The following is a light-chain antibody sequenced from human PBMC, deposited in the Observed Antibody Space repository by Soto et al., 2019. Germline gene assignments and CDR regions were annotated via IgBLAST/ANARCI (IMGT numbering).Light chain of an antibody. V-gene: IGKV1-5*01. CDR1: QTISGW. CDR3: QQYYSFPYT. CDR2: DAS. J-gene: IGKJ2*01. Sequence: IQMTQSPSKLSASVGDRVTITCRASQTISGWLAWYQQKPGKAPKLLIYDASSLESGVPSRFSGSESATEFTLTISNLQPDDSATYYCQQYYSFPYTFGQGTKLEIK.